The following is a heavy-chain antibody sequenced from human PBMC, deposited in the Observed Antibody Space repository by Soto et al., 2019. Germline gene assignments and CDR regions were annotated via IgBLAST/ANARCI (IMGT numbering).Heavy chain of an antibody. V-gene: IGHV1-18*01. CDR2: ISASNGNT. CDR1: GYTFTRYG. D-gene: IGHD3-10*01. CDR3: ARDLDYFSGSCNTYYCCYLDV. J-gene: IGHJ6*03. Sequence: QVQLVQSGAEVKKPGASVKVSCKASGYTFTRYGISWLRQAPGQGLEWMRWISASNGNTNAAQNLTSTVTMTTDTSTSTADRELRSLRSYDTAVYYCARDLDYFSGSCNTYYCCYLDVWGKGTTVNVS.